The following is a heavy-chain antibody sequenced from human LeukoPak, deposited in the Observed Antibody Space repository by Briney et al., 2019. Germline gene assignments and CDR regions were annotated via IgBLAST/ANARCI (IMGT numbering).Heavy chain of an antibody. D-gene: IGHD3-22*01. CDR3: ARTYYDRTGYYYAFDI. CDR1: GFTFSRYS. Sequence: GGSLRLSCAASGFTFSRYSMNWVRQAPGKGLEWVSYISSSGTTIYYADSVQGRFTVSRDNAKNSLYLQMNSLRDEHTAVYYCARTYYDRTGYYYAFDIWGQGTLVTVSS. J-gene: IGHJ3*02. V-gene: IGHV3-48*02. CDR2: ISSSGTTI.